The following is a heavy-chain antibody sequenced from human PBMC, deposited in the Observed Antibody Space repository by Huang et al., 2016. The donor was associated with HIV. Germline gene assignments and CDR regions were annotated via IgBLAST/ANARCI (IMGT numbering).Heavy chain of an antibody. J-gene: IGHJ6*02. CDR3: ATKTAAMDI. Sequence: VESGGRLVQPGGSISLSCVGSTFRFGAYWMSWVRQSPGKGLEWVANIKKDESEKYYVDSVKGRFNISRDNAKKVLFLEMNNVRVEDTATYYCATKTAAMDIWGQGTTVTVS. V-gene: IGHV3-7*01. CDR2: IKKDESEK. D-gene: IGHD1-7*01. CDR1: TFRFGAYW.